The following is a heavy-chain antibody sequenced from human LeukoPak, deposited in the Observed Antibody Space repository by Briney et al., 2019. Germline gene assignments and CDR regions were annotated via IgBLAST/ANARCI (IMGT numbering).Heavy chain of an antibody. CDR1: GYDFTSYA. J-gene: IGHJ4*02. CDR3: ARAPLTTYPW. V-gene: IGHV1-3*01. CDR2: INVVNDNT. Sequence: GASVKVSCKTFGYDFTSYAMHWVRQAPGQRLEWMGWINVVNDNTKLSQKFQGRVTITSDTSASTAYMEMSSLRFDDTAVYYCARAPLTTYPWWGQGTLVTVSS. D-gene: IGHD2/OR15-2a*01.